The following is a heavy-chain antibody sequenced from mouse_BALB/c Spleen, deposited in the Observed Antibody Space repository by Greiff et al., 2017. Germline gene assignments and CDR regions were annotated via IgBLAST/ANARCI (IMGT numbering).Heavy chain of an antibody. J-gene: IGHJ1*01. V-gene: IGHV1-7*01. D-gene: IGHD2-2*01. CDR3: ARGGYDDCYFEV. CDR2: INPSTGYT. Sequence: QVQLQQSGAELAKPGASVKMSCKASGYTFTSYWMHWVKQRPGQGLEWIGYINPSTGYTEYNQKFKDKATLTADKSSSTAYMQLSSLTSEDSAVYYCARGGYDDCYFEVWGAETTGTVSS. CDR1: GYTFTSYW.